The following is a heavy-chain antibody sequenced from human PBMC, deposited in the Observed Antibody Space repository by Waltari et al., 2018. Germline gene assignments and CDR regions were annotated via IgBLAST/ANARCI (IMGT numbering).Heavy chain of an antibody. J-gene: IGHJ4*02. CDR3: ARERLSALDY. CDR1: GFTFSRYW. CDR2: IKQDGSEK. Sequence: EVPLVASGGGLVQPGGSLSLSCAASGFTFSRYWMRWVRQAPGKGLEWVANIKQDGSEKYYVDSVKGRFTISRDNAKNALYLQMNSLRAEDTAVYYCARERLSALDYWGQGTLVTVSS. V-gene: IGHV3-7*01.